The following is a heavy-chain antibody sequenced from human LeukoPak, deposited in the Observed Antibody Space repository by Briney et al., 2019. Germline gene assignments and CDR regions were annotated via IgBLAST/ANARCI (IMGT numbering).Heavy chain of an antibody. D-gene: IGHD6-13*01. CDR3: ARKLRGDIAAAGY. J-gene: IGHJ4*02. Sequence: RRASVKVSCKASGYAFTSYDINWVRQATGQGLEWMGWMNPNSGNTGYAQKFQGRVTMTRNTSISTAYMELSSLRSEDTAVYYCARKLRGDIAAAGYWGQGTLVTVSS. CDR2: MNPNSGNT. V-gene: IGHV1-8*01. CDR1: GYAFTSYD.